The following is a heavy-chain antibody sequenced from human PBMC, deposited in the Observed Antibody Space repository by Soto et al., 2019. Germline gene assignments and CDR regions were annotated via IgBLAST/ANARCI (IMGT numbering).Heavy chain of an antibody. V-gene: IGHV4-34*01. CDR2: INHSGST. CDR1: RRSFSGYH. D-gene: IGHD3-10*01. CDR3: ARLVGMVRGVTMPLDV. Sequence: LSETLSLTCAVYRRSFSGYHCSWIRQPPGKGLEWIGEINHSGSTNYNPSLKSRVTISVDTSKNQFSLKLSSVTAADTAVYYCARLVGMVRGVTMPLDVWGQGTTVT. J-gene: IGHJ6*02.